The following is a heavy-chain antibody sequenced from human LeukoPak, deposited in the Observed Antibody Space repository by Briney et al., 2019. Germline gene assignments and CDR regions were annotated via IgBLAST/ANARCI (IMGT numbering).Heavy chain of an antibody. Sequence: GGSVRLSCAASGFSFNTYSMNWVRQAPGKGLEWVSYISSGSTYIYYADSVKGRFTISRDNGKNSLYLQMNSLRAEDTAVYYCARKGYYASSGYLGYFQHWGQGTLVTVSS. V-gene: IGHV3-21*01. CDR1: GFSFNTYS. D-gene: IGHD3-22*01. CDR3: ARKGYYASSGYLGYFQH. CDR2: ISSGSTYI. J-gene: IGHJ1*01.